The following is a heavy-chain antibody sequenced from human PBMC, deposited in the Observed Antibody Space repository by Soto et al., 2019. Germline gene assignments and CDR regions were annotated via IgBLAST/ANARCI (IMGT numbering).Heavy chain of an antibody. Sequence: ASVKVSCKASGDTFTNYGFSWVRQAPGQGLEWMGWISVYSGNTNCAQNVQGRVTMTTDTSTSTAYMELRSLRSDDTAVYYCARDRSPYYYDSSGYPHYWGQGTLVTVSS. J-gene: IGHJ4*02. D-gene: IGHD3-22*01. CDR1: GDTFTNYG. CDR3: ARDRSPYYYDSSGYPHY. V-gene: IGHV1-18*01. CDR2: ISVYSGNT.